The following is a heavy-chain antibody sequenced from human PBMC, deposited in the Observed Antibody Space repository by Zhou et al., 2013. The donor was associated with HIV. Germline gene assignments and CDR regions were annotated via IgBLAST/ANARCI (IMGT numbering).Heavy chain of an antibody. CDR2: VTPFFASS. V-gene: IGHV1-69*15. J-gene: IGHJ2*01. D-gene: IGHD7-27*01. CDR1: GGTFTKYA. CDR3: AREPSGDFWYFDV. Sequence: QVQLVQSGAEVKQPGSSVKVSCKASGGTFTKYAITWVRQAPGHGLEWMGTVTPFFASSDYAQKFQDRLTITADQSTSTIYMDLSGLTSDDTAVYYCAREPSGDFWYFDVWGRGTMVIVSS.